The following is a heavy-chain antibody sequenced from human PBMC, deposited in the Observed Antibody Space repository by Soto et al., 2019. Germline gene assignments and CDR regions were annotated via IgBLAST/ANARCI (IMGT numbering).Heavy chain of an antibody. CDR2: IYYSGST. V-gene: IGHV4-59*01. J-gene: IGHJ3*02. CDR3: ARDRGDYGDYPGPDDNAFDI. Sequence: QVQLQESGPGLVKPSETLSLTCTVSGGSISSYYWSWIRQPPGKGLEWIGYIYYSGSTNYNPSLKSRVTISVDTSKNQFSLKLSSVTAADTAVYYCARDRGDYGDYPGPDDNAFDIWGQGTMVTVSS. CDR1: GGSISSYY. D-gene: IGHD4-17*01.